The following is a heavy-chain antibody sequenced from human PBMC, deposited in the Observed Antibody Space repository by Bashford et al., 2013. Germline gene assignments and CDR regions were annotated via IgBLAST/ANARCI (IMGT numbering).Heavy chain of an antibody. CDR3: ARVLSHYDNSDYMINWFDP. CDR1: GSSISSGGYY. CDR2: IYNSGRT. Sequence: SETLSLTCTVSGSSISSGGYYWSWIRQHPGKGLEWIAYIYNSGRTYFNPSLKSRVTMSVDTTKNQFSLKLSSVTAADTAVYYCARVLSHYDNSDYMINWFDPWAEGTLGHRLL. V-gene: IGHV4-31*03. J-gene: IGHJ5*02. D-gene: IGHD3-22*01.